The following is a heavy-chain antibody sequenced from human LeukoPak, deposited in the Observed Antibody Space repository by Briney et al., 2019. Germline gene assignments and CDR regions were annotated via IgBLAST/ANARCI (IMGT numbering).Heavy chain of an antibody. CDR2: IYYSGST. CDR3: ARLRSGNFDF. D-gene: IGHD1-26*01. Sequence: SETLSLTCTVSGGSISSYYWSWIRQPPGKGLELIGNIYYSGSTNYNPSLKSRVTISVDTSKNQFSLKLSSVTAADTAVYYCARLRSGNFDFWGQGTLVTVSS. J-gene: IGHJ4*02. V-gene: IGHV4-59*01. CDR1: GGSISSYY.